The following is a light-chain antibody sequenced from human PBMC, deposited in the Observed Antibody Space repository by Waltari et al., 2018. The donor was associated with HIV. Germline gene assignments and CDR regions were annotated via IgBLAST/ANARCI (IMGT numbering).Light chain of an antibody. J-gene: IGKJ2*01. CDR2: GAS. CDR3: QQYGSSAYT. CDR1: QSVSSSY. V-gene: IGKV3-20*01. Sequence: EIVLTQSPGTLSLSPGERATLSCRASQSVSSSYLAWYQQKPGQAPRLLIYGASSRATGIPDRFSGSGSGTDFTLTISRLEPEYFAVYYCQQYGSSAYTFGQGTKLEIK.